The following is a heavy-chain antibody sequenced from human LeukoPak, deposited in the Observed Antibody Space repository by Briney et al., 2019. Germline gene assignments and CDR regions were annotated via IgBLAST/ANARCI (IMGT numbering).Heavy chain of an antibody. CDR2: IYYSGST. V-gene: IGHV4-31*03. CDR3: ARALYRYGYAESFDY. D-gene: IGHD5-18*01. J-gene: IGHJ4*02. Sequence: SETLSLTCTVSGGSISSGGYYWSWIRQHPGKGLEWFGYIYYSGSTYYNPSLKSRVTISVDTSKNQFSLKLSSAAAADTAVYYCARALYRYGYAESFDYWGQGTLVTVPS. CDR1: GGSISSGGYY.